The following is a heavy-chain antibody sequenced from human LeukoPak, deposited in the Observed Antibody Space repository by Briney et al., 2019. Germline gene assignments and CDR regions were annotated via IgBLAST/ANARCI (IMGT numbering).Heavy chain of an antibody. J-gene: IGHJ4*02. CDR3: AKASSWYYFDY. D-gene: IGHD6-13*01. V-gene: IGHV3-9*01. CDR2: ISWNSGSI. CDR1: GFTFSSYA. Sequence: GGSLRLSCAASGFTFSSYAMHWVRQAPGKGLEWVSGISWNSGSIGYADSVKGRFTISRDNAKNSLYLQMNSLRAEDTALYYCAKASSWYYFDYWGQGTLVTVSS.